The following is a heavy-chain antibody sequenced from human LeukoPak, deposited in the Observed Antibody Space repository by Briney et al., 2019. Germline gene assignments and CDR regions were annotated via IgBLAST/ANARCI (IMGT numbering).Heavy chain of an antibody. CDR1: GFTFSSCG. CDR2: ISYDGSNK. Sequence: GGSLRLSCAASGFTFSSCGMHWVRQAPGKGLEWVAVISYDGSNKYYADSVKGRFTISRDNSKNTLYLQMNSLRAEDTAVYYCAKDLVSGCPDYWGQGTLVTVSS. V-gene: IGHV3-30*18. J-gene: IGHJ4*02. D-gene: IGHD6-19*01. CDR3: AKDLVSGCPDY.